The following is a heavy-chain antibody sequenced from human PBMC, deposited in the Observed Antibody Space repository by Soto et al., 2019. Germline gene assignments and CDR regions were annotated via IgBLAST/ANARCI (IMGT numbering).Heavy chain of an antibody. D-gene: IGHD2-15*01. V-gene: IGHV3-23*01. CDR3: AKDIRQAGSCLDY. CDR1: GFTFRSYA. CDR2: ISGSGGSR. J-gene: IGHJ4*02. Sequence: PGGSLRLSCAASGFTFRSYAMSWVRQVPGEGLEWVSTISGSGGSRYYADSVEGRFTISRDNSKNTLYLQMNSLRAEDTAAYYCAKDIRQAGSCLDYWGQGTLVTVSS.